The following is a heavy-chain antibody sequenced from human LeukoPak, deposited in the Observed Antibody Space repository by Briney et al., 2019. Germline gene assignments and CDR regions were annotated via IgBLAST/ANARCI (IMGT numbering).Heavy chain of an antibody. V-gene: IGHV3-30*18. CDR2: ISYDGSNK. Sequence: PGRSLRLSCAASGFTFSSYGMHWVRQAPGKGLEGGAVISYDGSNKYYADSVKGRFTISRDNSKNTLYLQMNSLRAEDTAVYYCAKDLAPRPYYYGMDVCGKGTTVTVSS. J-gene: IGHJ6*04. CDR3: AKDLAPRPYYYGMDV. CDR1: GFTFSSYG.